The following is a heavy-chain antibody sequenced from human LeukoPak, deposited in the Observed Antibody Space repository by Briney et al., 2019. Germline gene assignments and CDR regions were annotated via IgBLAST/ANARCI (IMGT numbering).Heavy chain of an antibody. CDR2: VSYDGSTK. Sequence: GGSLRLSCAASGFIFRNFAMHWVRQAPGKGLEWVAVVSYDGSTKYYADSVKGRFTISRDNSKNTLYLQMNNLRAEDTAVYYCASSTRSGTARSFDYWGQGTLVTVSS. CDR1: GFIFRNFA. CDR3: ASSTRSGTARSFDY. V-gene: IGHV3-30-3*01. D-gene: IGHD3-10*01. J-gene: IGHJ4*02.